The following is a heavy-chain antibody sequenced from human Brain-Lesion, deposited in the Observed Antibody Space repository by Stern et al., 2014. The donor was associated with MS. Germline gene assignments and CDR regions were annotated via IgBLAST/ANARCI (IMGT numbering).Heavy chain of an antibody. CDR3: VRETGGYTYGDTDFFDF. V-gene: IGHV4-61*02. CDR2: IYASGRP. J-gene: IGHJ4*02. Sequence: QVQLQESGPGLVKPSQTLSLTCSVSGGSIRSGSYYWNWIRQPAGKGLEWIGRIYASGRPNYRPSLQSRVFISGDTSKNQFSLKLSSVTAADAAMYYCVRETGGYTYGDTDFFDFWGQGTLVTVSS. CDR1: GGSIRSGSYY. D-gene: IGHD5-18*01.